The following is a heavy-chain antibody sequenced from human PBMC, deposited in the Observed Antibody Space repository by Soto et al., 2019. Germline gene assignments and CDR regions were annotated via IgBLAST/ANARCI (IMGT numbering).Heavy chain of an antibody. CDR1: GYTFTSYY. Sequence: QVQLVQSGAEVKKPGASVKVSCKASGYTFTSYYMHWVRQAPGQGLEWMGIINPSGGSTSYAQEFQGRVTMTRDTSTSTLYMDLSSLRSEDTAVYYCARARIVARGSYYYYGMDVWGQGTTVTVSS. V-gene: IGHV1-46*01. D-gene: IGHD6-6*01. CDR3: ARARIVARGSYYYYGMDV. CDR2: INPSGGST. J-gene: IGHJ6*02.